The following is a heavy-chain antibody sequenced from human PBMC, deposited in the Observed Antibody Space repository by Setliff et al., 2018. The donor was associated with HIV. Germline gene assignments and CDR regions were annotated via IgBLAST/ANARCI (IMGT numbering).Heavy chain of an antibody. Sequence: PSETLSLTCNVSSGSISGYFWTWIRQPAGKGLEWIGRIYTSGSTNYNPSLKGRLSMSIDTSKNHFSLRLTSVTAADTAVYYCARDLPELTGRSFDPWGQGIQVTVSS. J-gene: IGHJ5*02. CDR3: ARDLPELTGRSFDP. D-gene: IGHD7-27*01. CDR2: IYTSGST. CDR1: SGSISGYF. V-gene: IGHV4-4*07.